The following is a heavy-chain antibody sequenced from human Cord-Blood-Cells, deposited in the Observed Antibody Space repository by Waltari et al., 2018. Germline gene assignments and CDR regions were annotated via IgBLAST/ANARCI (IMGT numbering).Heavy chain of an antibody. V-gene: IGHV4-34*01. Sequence: QVQLQQWGAGLLKPSETLSLTCAVYGGSLSGYYWRWIRQPPGKGLEWIGEINHSGSTNYNPSLKSRVTISVDTSKNQFSLKLSSVTAADTAVYYCARGGSVAGNHYYYGMDVWGQGTTVTVSS. D-gene: IGHD6-19*01. J-gene: IGHJ6*02. CDR2: INHSGST. CDR3: ARGGSVAGNHYYYGMDV. CDR1: GGSLSGYY.